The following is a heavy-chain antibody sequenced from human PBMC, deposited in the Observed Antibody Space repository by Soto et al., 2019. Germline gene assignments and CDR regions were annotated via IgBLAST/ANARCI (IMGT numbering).Heavy chain of an antibody. Sequence: SETLSLTCTVSGASISRYYWSWIRQSPGKGLEWIGYLYNTGSTIYNPSLKSRVTISVDTSKNQFSLKMNSVTAADTAVYYCARNLGGYRGVDCYPLAFWGKGTTVP. CDR3: ARNLGGYRGVDCYPLAF. J-gene: IGHJ6*03. CDR2: LYNTGST. V-gene: IGHV4-59*01. CDR1: GASISRYY. D-gene: IGHD2-21*02.